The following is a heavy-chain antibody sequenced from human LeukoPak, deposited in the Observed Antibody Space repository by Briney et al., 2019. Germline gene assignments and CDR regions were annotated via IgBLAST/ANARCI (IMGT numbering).Heavy chain of an antibody. Sequence: GGSLRLSCVASGFTFNNYAVTWVRQAPGKGLEWVSAISGSGYSTYYADSVKGRFTISRDNSKNTLYLQMNSLRAEDTALYFCAQWSRYFDYWGQGTLVTVSP. CDR2: ISGSGYST. CDR3: AQWSRYFDY. CDR1: GFTFNNYA. D-gene: IGHD1-26*01. V-gene: IGHV3-23*01. J-gene: IGHJ4*02.